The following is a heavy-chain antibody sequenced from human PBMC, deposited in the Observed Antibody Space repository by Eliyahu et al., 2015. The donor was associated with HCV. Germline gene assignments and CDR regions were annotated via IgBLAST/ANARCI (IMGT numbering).Heavy chain of an antibody. CDR1: GFSLTSSAVG. D-gene: IGHD1-26*01. V-gene: IGHV2-5*02. CDR3: AHRRSGSSVFDH. J-gene: IGHJ4*02. CDR2: LYWDDDK. Sequence: QITLKESGPTLVKPTQTLTLTCTFSGFSLTSSAVGVGWIRQPPGKALECLGILYWDDDKRYSPSLKSRLTITKDTSKNQVVLTMTNMDPVDTATYYCAHRRSGSSVFDHWGQGTLVTVSS.